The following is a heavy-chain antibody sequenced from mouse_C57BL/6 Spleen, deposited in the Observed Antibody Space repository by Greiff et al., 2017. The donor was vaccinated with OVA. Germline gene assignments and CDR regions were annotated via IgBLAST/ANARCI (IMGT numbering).Heavy chain of an antibody. J-gene: IGHJ2*01. D-gene: IGHD1-1*01. CDR1: GYTFTSYG. CDR3: AREGVVATTYYFDY. Sequence: QVQLQQSGAELARPGASVKLSCKASGYTFTSYGISWVKQRTGQGLEWIGEIYPRSGNTYYNEKFKGKATLTADKSSSTAYMELRSLTSEDSAVYFCAREGVVATTYYFDYWGQGTTLTVSS. CDR2: IYPRSGNT. V-gene: IGHV1-81*01.